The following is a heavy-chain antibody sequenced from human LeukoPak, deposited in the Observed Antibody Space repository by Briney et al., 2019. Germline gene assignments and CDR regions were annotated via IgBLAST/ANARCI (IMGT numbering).Heavy chain of an antibody. D-gene: IGHD3-22*01. CDR2: IYYSGCT. J-gene: IGHJ4*02. CDR1: GGSISSGDYY. CDR3: ARAYYDSSGSPIFDY. Sequence: SETLSLTCTVSGGSISSGDYYWSWIRQPPGKGLEWIGYIYYSGCTYYNPSLKSRVTISVDASKNQFSLKLSSVTAADTAVYYCARAYYDSSGSPIFDYWGQGTLVTVSS. V-gene: IGHV4-30-4*01.